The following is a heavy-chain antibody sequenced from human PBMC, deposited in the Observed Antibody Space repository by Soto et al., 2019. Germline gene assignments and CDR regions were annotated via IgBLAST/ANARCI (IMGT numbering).Heavy chain of an antibody. CDR2: IYSGGST. J-gene: IGHJ6*03. D-gene: IGHD3-3*01. V-gene: IGHV3-66*01. Sequence: PGGSLRLSCAASGFTVSSNYMSWVRQAPGKGLEWVSVIYSGGSTYYADSVKGRFTISRDNSKNTLYLQMNSLRAEDTAVYYCARANDFWSTIKGYYYYYMDVWGKGTTVTVSS. CDR1: GFTVSSNY. CDR3: ARANDFWSTIKGYYYYYMDV.